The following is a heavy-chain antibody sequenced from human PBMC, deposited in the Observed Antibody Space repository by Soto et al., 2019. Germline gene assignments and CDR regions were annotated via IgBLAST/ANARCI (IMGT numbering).Heavy chain of an antibody. V-gene: IGHV4-30-2*03. CDR1: GGSISSGGYS. J-gene: IGHJ5*02. CDR3: ARQRYCSSTSCYARFEP. D-gene: IGHD2-2*01. CDR2: IYHSGST. Sequence: PSETLSLTCAVSGGSISSGGYSWSWIRQPPGKGLEWIGYIYHSGSTYYNPSLKSRVTISVDTSKNQFSLNLSSVTAADTAVYYCARQRYCSSTSCYARFEPWGQGTLVTVSS.